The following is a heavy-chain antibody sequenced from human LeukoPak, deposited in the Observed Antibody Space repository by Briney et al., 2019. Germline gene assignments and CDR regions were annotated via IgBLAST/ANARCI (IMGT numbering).Heavy chain of an antibody. CDR3: ARVRVGATDY. Sequence: SETLSLTCTVSGGSISSYYWNWIRQPPGKGLEWIGYIYHSGSTNSNPSLKSRVTISVDTSKNQFSLKLSSVTAADTAVYYCARVRVGATDYWGQGTLVTVSS. V-gene: IGHV4-59*12. D-gene: IGHD1-26*01. CDR2: IYHSGST. CDR1: GGSISSYY. J-gene: IGHJ4*02.